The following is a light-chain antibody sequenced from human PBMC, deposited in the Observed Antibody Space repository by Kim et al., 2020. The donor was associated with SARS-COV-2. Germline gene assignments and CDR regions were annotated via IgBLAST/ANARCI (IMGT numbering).Light chain of an antibody. J-gene: IGLJ2*01. V-gene: IGLV3-21*04. CDR2: YDS. CDR1: NIGSKS. CDR3: QVWDSSSDHPVV. Sequence: PGKKARITCGGNNIGSKSVHWYQQKPGQAPVLVIYYDSDRPSGIPERFSGSNSGNTATLTISRVEAGDEADYYCQVWDSSSDHPVVFGGGTQLTVL.